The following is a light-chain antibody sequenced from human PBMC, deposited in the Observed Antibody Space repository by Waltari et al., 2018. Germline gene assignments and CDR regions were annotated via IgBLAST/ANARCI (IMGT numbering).Light chain of an antibody. CDR3: SSQAGSHTVL. CDR1: SSNVGGYNS. V-gene: IGLV2-11*01. J-gene: IGLJ1*01. Sequence: QSALTQPHSVSGSPGQSVTISCAGTSSNVGGYNSVSWYQLHPGQAPQLIIYDVSERPSGVPDRFSVSKSGNTASLTISGLQAEDEADYYCSSQAGSHTVLFGAGTEITVL. CDR2: DVS.